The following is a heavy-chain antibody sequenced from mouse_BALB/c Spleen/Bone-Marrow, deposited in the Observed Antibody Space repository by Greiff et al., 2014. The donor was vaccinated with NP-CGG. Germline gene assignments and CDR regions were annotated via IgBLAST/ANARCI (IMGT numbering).Heavy chain of an antibody. CDR1: GCTLTSYW. D-gene: IGHD1-1*01. V-gene: IGHV1S41*01. J-gene: IGHJ3*01. CDR2: ISAGSGTT. CDR3: TRGSYYYGSSSPGFAY. Sequence: DLVKPGASVKLSCKASGCTLTSYWINWIKQRPGQGLEWIGRISAGSGTTYYNEMFKGKATLNVDTSSATAYIQLSSLSSEDSAVYFCTRGSYYYGSSSPGFAYWGQGTLVTVSA.